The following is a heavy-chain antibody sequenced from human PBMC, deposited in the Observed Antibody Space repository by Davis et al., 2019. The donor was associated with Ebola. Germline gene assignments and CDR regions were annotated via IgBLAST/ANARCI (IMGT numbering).Heavy chain of an antibody. CDR1: GGSFSSHP. J-gene: IGHJ4*02. CDR3: ARDFDGGNYYFDY. V-gene: IGHV1-69*13. Sequence: SVKVSCKTSGGSFSSHPISWVRQAPRQGLEWMGGIIPIFDTPHYAQKFQGRITITADASTSTAYVELSSLISEDTATYFCARDFDGGNYYFDYWGPGTPVTVSS. D-gene: IGHD3-9*01. CDR2: IIPIFDTP.